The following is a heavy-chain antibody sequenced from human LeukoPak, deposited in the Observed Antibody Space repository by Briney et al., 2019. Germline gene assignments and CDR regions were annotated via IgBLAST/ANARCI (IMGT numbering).Heavy chain of an antibody. D-gene: IGHD3-22*01. CDR3: AREARYYYDSSRGPARSSPDWFDP. CDR2: TYYRSKWYN. J-gene: IGHJ5*02. Sequence: SQTLSLTCAISGDSVSSNSAAWNWIRQSPSRGLEWLGRTYYRSKWYNDYAVSVKSRITINPDTSKNQFSLQLNSVTPEDTAVYYCAREARYYYDSSRGPARSSPDWFDPWGQGTLVTVSS. V-gene: IGHV6-1*01. CDR1: GDSVSSNSAA.